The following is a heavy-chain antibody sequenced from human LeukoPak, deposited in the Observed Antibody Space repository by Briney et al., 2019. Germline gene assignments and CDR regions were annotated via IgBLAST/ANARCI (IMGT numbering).Heavy chain of an antibody. D-gene: IGHD3-16*01. CDR3: SLGQAHGMDV. Sequence: GGSLRLSCAACGFTFRRYWMHCVPQPPGRGLMWVSRINSDGTSTSYADSVKGRFTISRDNAKNTLYLQMNSLRAEDTAVYYCSLGQAHGMDVWGQGTTVTASS. CDR1: GFTFRRYW. CDR2: INSDGTST. J-gene: IGHJ6*02. V-gene: IGHV3-74*01.